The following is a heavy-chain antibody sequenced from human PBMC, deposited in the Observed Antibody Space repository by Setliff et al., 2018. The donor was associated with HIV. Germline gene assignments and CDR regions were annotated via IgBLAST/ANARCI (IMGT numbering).Heavy chain of an antibody. V-gene: IGHV3-30*02. Sequence: GGSLRLSCAASGFTFSDYWMTWVRQAPGKGLEWVAFIRYDGSNKYHADSVRGRLTISRDNSKNTLYLQMNSLRPEDTAVYYCARGSSGWGMDFYYYYMDVWGEGTTVTVSS. CDR3: ARGSSGWGMDFYYYYMDV. D-gene: IGHD6-19*01. CDR2: IRYDGSNK. J-gene: IGHJ6*03. CDR1: GFTFSDYW.